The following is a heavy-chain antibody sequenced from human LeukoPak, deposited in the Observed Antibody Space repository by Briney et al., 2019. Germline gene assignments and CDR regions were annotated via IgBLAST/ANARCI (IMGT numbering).Heavy chain of an antibody. J-gene: IGHJ4*02. CDR1: GGSNSSYY. V-gene: IGHV4-4*07. CDR2: IYTSGST. CDR3: ARVYYYGSGSTAKYYFDY. D-gene: IGHD3-10*01. Sequence: SETLSLTCTVSGGSNSSYYWSWIRQPAGKGLEWIGRIYTSGSTNYNPSLKSRVTVSVDTSKNQFSLKLSSVTAADTAVYYCARVYYYGSGSTAKYYFDYWGQGTLVTVSS.